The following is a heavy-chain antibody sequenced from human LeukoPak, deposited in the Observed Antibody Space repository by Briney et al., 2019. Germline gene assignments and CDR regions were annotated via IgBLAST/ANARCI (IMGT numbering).Heavy chain of an antibody. V-gene: IGHV3-30*18. Sequence: GGSLRLSCAASGFTFSSYGMHWVRQAPGKGLEGVAVISYDGSNKYYADSVKGRFTISRDNSKNTLYLQMNSLRAEDTAVYYCAKDRGRYCSGGSCYSLDYWGQGTLVTVS. J-gene: IGHJ4*02. CDR1: GFTFSSYG. D-gene: IGHD2-15*01. CDR3: AKDRGRYCSGGSCYSLDY. CDR2: ISYDGSNK.